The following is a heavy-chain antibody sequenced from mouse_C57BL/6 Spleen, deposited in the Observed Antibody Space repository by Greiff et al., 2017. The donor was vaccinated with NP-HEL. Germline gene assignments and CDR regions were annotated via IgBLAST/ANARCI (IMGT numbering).Heavy chain of an antibody. J-gene: IGHJ2*01. CDR3: EREGYGNHFDY. D-gene: IGHD2-1*01. V-gene: IGHV1-82*01. Sequence: QVQLQQSGPELVKPGASVKISCKASGYAFSSSWMNWVKQRPGKGLEWIGRIYPGDGDTNYNGKFKGKATLTADKSSSTAYMQLSSLTSEDSAVYFCEREGYGNHFDYWGQGTTLTVSS. CDR1: GYAFSSSW. CDR2: IYPGDGDT.